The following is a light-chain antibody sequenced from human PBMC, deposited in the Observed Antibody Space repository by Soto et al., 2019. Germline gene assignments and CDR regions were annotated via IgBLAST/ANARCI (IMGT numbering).Light chain of an antibody. CDR3: QHYVGGT. J-gene: IGKJ1*01. CDR2: GTS. CDR1: QTISSDY. Sequence: EIVLTQSPGTLSVSPGERATLSCRASQTISSDYLAWYQQKPGQAPSLLIFGTSSRTTGIPDRFSVSGSGTDLSLTISRLETDDSEISLCQHYVGGTFGQVTNFEIK. V-gene: IGKV3-20*01.